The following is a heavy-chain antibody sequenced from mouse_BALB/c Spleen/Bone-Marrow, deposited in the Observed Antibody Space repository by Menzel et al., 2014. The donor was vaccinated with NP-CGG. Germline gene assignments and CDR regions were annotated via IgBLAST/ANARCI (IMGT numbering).Heavy chain of an antibody. CDR3: VSSAYGSKFAY. D-gene: IGHD1-1*01. CDR2: IRRGSNNYAT. J-gene: IGHJ3*01. Sequence: EVPLVESGGGFVQPKGSLKLSCAASGFTFNTHAMNWVRPAPGKGLEWVARIRRGSNNYATYYADSVKDRVTICRDDSHSRLYLQMNNLKTEDTAMYYCVSSAYGSKFAYWGQGTLVTVSA. V-gene: IGHV10-1*02. CDR1: GFTFNTHA.